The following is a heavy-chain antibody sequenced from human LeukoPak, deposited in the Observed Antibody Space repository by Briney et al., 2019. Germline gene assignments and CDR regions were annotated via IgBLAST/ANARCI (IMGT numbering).Heavy chain of an antibody. Sequence: PGGSLRLSCAASGFTFSDYYMNWIRQAPGKGLEWVSYISSSGNSIYYADSVKGRFTISRHNAKNSLYLQMNSLRAEDTAVYYCARGPAYGDRSDYLDYWGQGTLVTVSS. CDR3: ARGPAYGDRSDYLDY. V-gene: IGHV3-11*04. CDR1: GFTFSDYY. J-gene: IGHJ4*02. D-gene: IGHD4/OR15-4a*01. CDR2: ISSSGNSI.